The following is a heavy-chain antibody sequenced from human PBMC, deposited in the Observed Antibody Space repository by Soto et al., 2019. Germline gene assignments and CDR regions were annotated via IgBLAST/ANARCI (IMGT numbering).Heavy chain of an antibody. D-gene: IGHD2-2*02. Sequence: QVQLVQSGAEVKKPGASVKVSCKASGYTFTSYDINWVRQATGQGLEWMGWMNAYSGNTGYAQKFQGRVTMTRNSSIDTAYMEVSSLRCEETAEYYRASGAAIAYYYYGMDVWGQGTTGAVCS. CDR2: MNAYSGNT. V-gene: IGHV1-8*01. CDR3: ASGAAIAYYYYGMDV. CDR1: GYTFTSYD. J-gene: IGHJ6*02.